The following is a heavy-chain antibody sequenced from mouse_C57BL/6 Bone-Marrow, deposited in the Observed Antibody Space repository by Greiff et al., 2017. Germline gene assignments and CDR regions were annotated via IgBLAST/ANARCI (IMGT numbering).Heavy chain of an antibody. Sequence: QVQLQQPGAELVKPGASVKLSCKASGYTFTSYWLHWVKQRSGQGLEWIGMIHPNIGSTNYNEKFKSKATLTVDKSSSTAYMQLSSLTSEDSAVYYCARAVPLVFDVWGTGTTVTVSS. J-gene: IGHJ1*03. CDR1: GYTFTSYW. CDR2: IHPNIGST. D-gene: IGHD1-1*01. CDR3: ARAVPLVFDV. V-gene: IGHV1-64*01.